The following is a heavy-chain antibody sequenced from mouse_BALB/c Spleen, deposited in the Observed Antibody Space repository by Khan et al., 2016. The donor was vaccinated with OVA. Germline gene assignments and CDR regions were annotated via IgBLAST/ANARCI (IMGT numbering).Heavy chain of an antibody. Sequence: QIQLVQSGPELKKPGETVKISCKASGYTFTNYGMNWVKQAPGKGLKWMVWINTYTGEPTYTDDFKGRFAFSLETSASTAYLQINNLKNEDMATXCCARRASYWYIDVWGAGTTVTVSS. CDR1: GYTFTNYG. D-gene: IGHD3-3*01. V-gene: IGHV9-1*02. CDR3: ARRASYWYIDV. CDR2: INTYTGEP. J-gene: IGHJ1*01.